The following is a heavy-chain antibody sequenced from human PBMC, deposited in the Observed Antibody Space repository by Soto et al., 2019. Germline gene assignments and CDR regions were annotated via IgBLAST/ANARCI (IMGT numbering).Heavy chain of an antibody. D-gene: IGHD3-22*01. V-gene: IGHV3-33*01. CDR2: SWFDGSIA. CDR1: GFKFTDYG. CDR3: ARDGARIDSSGKFDY. Sequence: QVQLVESGGGVVQPGRSLRLSCVASGFKFTDYGLNWVRQTPGKGLGWVAISWFDGSIAYYAESVKGRFTISRDDSRNTVYLHMNSLRGEDTAMYYCARDGARIDSSGKFDYWGQGTQVTVSS. J-gene: IGHJ4*02.